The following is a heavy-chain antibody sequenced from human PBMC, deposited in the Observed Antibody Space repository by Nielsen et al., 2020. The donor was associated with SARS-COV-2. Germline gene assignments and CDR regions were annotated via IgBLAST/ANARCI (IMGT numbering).Heavy chain of an antibody. CDR2: ITRSGNT. D-gene: IGHD2-2*01. CDR1: GASFSGYY. CDR3: ARVNNGGGIVPASYSFFMDV. J-gene: IGHJ6*03. V-gene: IGHV4-34*01. Sequence: SETLSLTCGLNGASFSGYYWGWIRQPPGKGLEWIGDITRSGNTNYNPALRSRVTISVDTSKNQFSLKLSSVTAADTAIYFCARVNNGGGIVPASYSFFMDVWGKGTSVAVSS.